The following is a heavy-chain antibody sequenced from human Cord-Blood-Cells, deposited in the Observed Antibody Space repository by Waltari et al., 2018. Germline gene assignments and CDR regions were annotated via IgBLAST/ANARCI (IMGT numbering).Heavy chain of an antibody. V-gene: IGHV1-2*02. D-gene: IGHD3-16*02. CDR3: ARDYHKRAFDI. J-gene: IGHJ3*02. Sequence: QVQLVQYGAEVKKPGASVKASCKAAGYTVTGSYMHWVRQAPDQGVEWMGWIKPYIVDTIYARMFQGTFTMTRDTSISSAYMELSRLRSDDMAVYYYARDYHKRAFDIWGQGTMVTVSS. CDR2: IKPYIVDT. CDR1: GYTVTGSY.